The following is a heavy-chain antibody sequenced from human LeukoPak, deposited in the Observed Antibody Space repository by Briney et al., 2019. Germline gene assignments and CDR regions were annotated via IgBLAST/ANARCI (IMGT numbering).Heavy chain of an antibody. CDR2: ISAYNGNT. V-gene: IGHV1-18*01. J-gene: IGHJ6*02. CDR1: GYTFTSYG. CDR3: ARDSSGWYERYYGMDA. Sequence: ASVKVSCKASGYTFTSYGISWVRQAPGQGLEWMGWISAYNGNTNYAQKLQGRVTMTTDTSTSTAYLELRSLRSDDTAVYYCARDSSGWYERYYGMDAWGQGTTVTVSS. D-gene: IGHD6-19*01.